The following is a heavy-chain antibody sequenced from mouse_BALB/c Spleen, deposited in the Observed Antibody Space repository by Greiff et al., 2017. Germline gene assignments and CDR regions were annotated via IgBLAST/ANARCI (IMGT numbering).Heavy chain of an antibody. Sequence: QVQLQQSGAELMKPGASVKISCKATGYTFSSYWIEWVKQRPGHGLEWIGEILPGSGSTNYNEKFKGKATFTADTSSNTAYMQLSSLTSEDSAVYYCARSDYEAWFAYWGQGTLVTVSA. J-gene: IGHJ3*01. V-gene: IGHV1-9*01. CDR1: GYTFSSYW. CDR2: ILPGSGST. D-gene: IGHD2-13*01. CDR3: ARSDYEAWFAY.